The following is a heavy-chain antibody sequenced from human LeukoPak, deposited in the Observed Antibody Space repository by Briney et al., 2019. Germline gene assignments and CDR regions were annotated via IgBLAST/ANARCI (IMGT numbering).Heavy chain of an antibody. J-gene: IGHJ4*02. CDR1: GFTVSGYF. CDR3: ARNWFSTYFDY. D-gene: IGHD3-10*01. Sequence: PGGSLRLSCAASGFTVSGYFMSWVRQAPGKGLEWVSLLYSDGNTYYADSVKGRFTISRDNSKNTLYLQLNSLRAEDSAVYYCARNWFSTYFDYWGQGALATVSS. CDR2: LYSDGNT. V-gene: IGHV3-53*01.